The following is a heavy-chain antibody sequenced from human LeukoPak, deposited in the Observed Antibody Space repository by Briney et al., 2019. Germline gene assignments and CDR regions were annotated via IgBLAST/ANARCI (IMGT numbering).Heavy chain of an antibody. CDR2: IWYDGSNK. V-gene: IGHV3-33*01. Sequence: GGSLRLSCAASGFTFSSYGMHWVRQAPGKGPEWVAVIWYDGSNKYYADSVKGRFTISRDNSKNTLYLQMNSLRAEDTAVYYCARVLGSSRGGYMDVWGKGTTVTVSS. CDR3: ARVLGSSRGGYMDV. CDR1: GFTFSSYG. J-gene: IGHJ6*03. D-gene: IGHD6-13*01.